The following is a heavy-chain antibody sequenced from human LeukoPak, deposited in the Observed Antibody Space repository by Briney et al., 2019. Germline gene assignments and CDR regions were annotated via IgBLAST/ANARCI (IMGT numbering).Heavy chain of an antibody. Sequence: PGGSLRLSCAASGFTVSSNYMTWVRQAPGKGLEWVSVVYTGGSTYSADSVKGRFTISRENAKNSLYLQMNSLRAGDTAVYYCVREGPGSGWTYFDYWGQGTLVTVSS. V-gene: IGHV3-53*01. CDR1: GFTVSSNY. J-gene: IGHJ4*02. CDR2: VYTGGST. CDR3: VREGPGSGWTYFDY. D-gene: IGHD6-19*01.